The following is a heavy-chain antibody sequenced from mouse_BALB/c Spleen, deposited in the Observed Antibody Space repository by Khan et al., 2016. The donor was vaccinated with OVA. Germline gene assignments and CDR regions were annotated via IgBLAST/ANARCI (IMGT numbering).Heavy chain of an antibody. V-gene: IGHV1-7*01. Sequence: QVQLQQSGAELAKPGASVKMSCKASGYTFTSYWMHWVKQRPGQGLEWIGYINPNTGYSEYNQKFKDKATLTADKSSSTAYMQLSSLTSDDSAVYYCANHGSSSAWFAYWGQGTLVTVSA. CDR1: GYTFTSYW. CDR2: INPNTGYS. J-gene: IGHJ3*01. CDR3: ANHGSSSAWFAY. D-gene: IGHD1-1*01.